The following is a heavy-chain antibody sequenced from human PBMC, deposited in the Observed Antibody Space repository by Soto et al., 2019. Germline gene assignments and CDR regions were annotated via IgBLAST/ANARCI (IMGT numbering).Heavy chain of an antibody. CDR1: GFTFSNYA. D-gene: IGHD5-12*01. J-gene: IGHJ6*03. CDR3: AKDIPSGYDSKTHYCMDV. Sequence: EVQLSESGGGLVQPGGSLRLSCAASGFTFSNYAMSWVRQAPGNGLEWVAVISRSGDAPYYADSEKGRFTISRDNSTDMLYMQMNSHRAEDTAVYYGAKDIPSGYDSKTHYCMDVWAKGTTVTVSS. V-gene: IGHV3-23*01. CDR2: ISRSGDAP.